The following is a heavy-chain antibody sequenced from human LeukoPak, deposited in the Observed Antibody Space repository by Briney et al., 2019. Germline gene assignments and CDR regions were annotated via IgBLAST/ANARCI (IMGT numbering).Heavy chain of an antibody. V-gene: IGHV4-4*09. CDR1: GGSISSYY. CDR2: IYTSGRT. Sequence: SETLSLTCTVSGGSISSYYWSWIRQPPGKGLEWIGYIYTSGRTNYNPSLKSRVTISVDTSKNQFSLKLSSVTAADTAVYYCARQGLVPADSYYYYYYMDVWGKGTTVTVSS. D-gene: IGHD2-2*01. J-gene: IGHJ6*03. CDR3: ARQGLVPADSYYYYYYMDV.